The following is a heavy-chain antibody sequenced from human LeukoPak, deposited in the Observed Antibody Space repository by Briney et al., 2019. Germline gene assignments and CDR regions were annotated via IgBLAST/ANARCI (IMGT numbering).Heavy chain of an antibody. CDR2: IYYSGST. CDR1: GGSISSVTDY. V-gene: IGHV4-61*01. J-gene: IGHJ4*02. D-gene: IGHD1-7*01. CDR3: ARGRQAGTTDY. Sequence: SETLSLTCTVSGGSISSVTDYWSWIRQPPGKGLEWIGYIYYSGSTNYNPSLKSRVTISVDTSKNQFSLKLSSVTAADTAVYYCARGRQAGTTDYWGQGTLVTVSS.